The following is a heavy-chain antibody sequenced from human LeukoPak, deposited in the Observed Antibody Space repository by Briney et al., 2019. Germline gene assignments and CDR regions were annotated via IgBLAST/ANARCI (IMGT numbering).Heavy chain of an antibody. Sequence: GGSLRLPCAASGFTFSSYGMHWVRQAPGKGLEWVAVISYDGSNKYYADSVKGRFTISRDNSKNTLYLQMNSLRAEDTAVYYCAKDRDWHLDYWGQGTLVTVSS. CDR3: AKDRDWHLDY. J-gene: IGHJ4*02. D-gene: IGHD3/OR15-3a*01. CDR1: GFTFSSYG. V-gene: IGHV3-30*18. CDR2: ISYDGSNK.